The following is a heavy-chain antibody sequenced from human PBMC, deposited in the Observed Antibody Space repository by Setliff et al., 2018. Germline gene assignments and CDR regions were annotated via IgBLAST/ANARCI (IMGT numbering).Heavy chain of an antibody. CDR2: IKQDGSDI. CDR3: ARGARLYETDHHYYGWLDP. Sequence: GESLTISCAASGFTFSTYWMSWVRQTPGKGLEWVANIKQDGSDIKYVDSVKGRFTISRDNAKNSLYLQMNNLRAEDTAVYHCARGARLYETDHHYYGWLDPWGQGTLVTVSS. CDR1: GFTFSTYW. J-gene: IGHJ5*02. V-gene: IGHV3-7*01. D-gene: IGHD3-22*01.